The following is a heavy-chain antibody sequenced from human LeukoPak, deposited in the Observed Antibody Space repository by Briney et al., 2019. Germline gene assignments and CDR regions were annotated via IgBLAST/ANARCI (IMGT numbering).Heavy chain of an antibody. J-gene: IGHJ4*02. Sequence: GGSLRLSCAASGFTFSSYAMHWVRQAPGKGLEWVAVISYDGSNKYYADPVKGRFTISRDNSKNTLYLQMNSLRAEDTAVYYCAREGVAAAELDYWGQGTLVTVSS. CDR2: ISYDGSNK. D-gene: IGHD6-13*01. CDR3: AREGVAAAELDY. V-gene: IGHV3-30*04. CDR1: GFTFSSYA.